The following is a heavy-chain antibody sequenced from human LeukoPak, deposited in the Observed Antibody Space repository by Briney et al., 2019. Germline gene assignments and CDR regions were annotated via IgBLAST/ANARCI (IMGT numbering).Heavy chain of an antibody. V-gene: IGHV4-38-2*01. Sequence: SETLSLTCVVSGYSISSGYYWGWIRQPPGKGLEWIGSISHSADTYYNPSLRGRVTISEDTSKNRFSLNLSSVTAADTAVYYCARLGRYCSGSTCYPTNFGNWGQGTLVTVSS. J-gene: IGHJ4*02. D-gene: IGHD2-15*01. CDR1: GYSISSGYY. CDR2: ISHSADT. CDR3: ARLGRYCSGSTCYPTNFGN.